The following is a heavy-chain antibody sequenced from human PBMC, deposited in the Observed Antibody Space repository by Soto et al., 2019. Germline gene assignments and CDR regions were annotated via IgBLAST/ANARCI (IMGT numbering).Heavy chain of an antibody. J-gene: IGHJ4*02. CDR3: VRGVAH. CDR1: GGSISSGGYY. CDR2: IYYSGST. V-gene: IGHV4-31*03. Sequence: PSETLSLTCTVSGGSISSGGYYWSWIRQHPGKGLEWIGYIYYSGSTSSNPSLKSRVTISVDTSKNQFSLKLSSVSAADTAAYYCVRGVAHWGQGTLVTVSS. D-gene: IGHD2-15*01.